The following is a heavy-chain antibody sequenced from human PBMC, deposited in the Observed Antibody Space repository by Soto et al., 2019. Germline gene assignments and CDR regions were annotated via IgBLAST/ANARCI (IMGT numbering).Heavy chain of an antibody. Sequence: QMQLVESGGGVVQPGGSLRLSCAASGFTFNYYPMHWVRQAPGKGLEWVAGVSFDGSNKYYADSVKGRFTISKDNSKNTLYLQMNSLRREDTAVYYGARLPGPLVAVLDSYPLDGREAMSDVDVWGQGTTVTVSS. CDR2: VSFDGSNK. CDR3: ARLPGPLVAVLDSYPLDGREAMSDVDV. J-gene: IGHJ6*02. D-gene: IGHD5-18*01. V-gene: IGHV3-30-3*01. CDR1: GFTFNYYP.